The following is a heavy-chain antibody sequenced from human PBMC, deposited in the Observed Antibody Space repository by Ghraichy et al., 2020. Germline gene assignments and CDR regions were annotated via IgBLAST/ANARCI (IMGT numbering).Heavy chain of an antibody. D-gene: IGHD4-17*01. J-gene: IGHJ6*02. CDR3: ANNPPIGNEGDYWGYYYYGMDV. CDR1: GFTFSSYG. Sequence: GGSLRLSCAASGFTFSSYGMHWVRQAPGKGLEWVAVISYDGSNKYYADSVKGRFTISRDNSKNTLYLQMNSLRAEDTAVYYCANNPPIGNEGDYWGYYYYGMDVWGQGTTVTVSS. CDR2: ISYDGSNK. V-gene: IGHV3-30*18.